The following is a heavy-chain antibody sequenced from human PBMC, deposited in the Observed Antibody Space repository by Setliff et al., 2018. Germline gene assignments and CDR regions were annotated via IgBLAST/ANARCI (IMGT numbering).Heavy chain of an antibody. CDR3: TTELPLPSNMIVVVAPY. CDR1: GFTFSNAW. J-gene: IGHJ4*02. CDR2: IKSKTDGGTT. Sequence: GGSLRLSCAASGFTFSNAWMSWVRQAPGKGLEWVGRIKSKTDGGTTDYAAPVKGRCTISRDDSKNTLYLQINSLKTEHTAVYYCTTELPLPSNMIVVVAPYWGQGTLVTVSS. D-gene: IGHD3-22*01. V-gene: IGHV3-15*01.